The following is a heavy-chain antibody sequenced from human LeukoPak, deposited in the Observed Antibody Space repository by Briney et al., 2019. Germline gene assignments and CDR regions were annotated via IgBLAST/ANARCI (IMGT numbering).Heavy chain of an antibody. D-gene: IGHD2-15*01. Sequence: GASVKVSCKASGYTFTGHYMHWVRRAPGQGLEWRGRINPNSGGTNYAQKCQGRVTMTTDTSISTAYMELSRLRSDDTAVYYCARGDIGYCSGGSCYSLYYYYMDVWGKGTTVTVSS. CDR2: INPNSGGT. CDR3: ARGDIGYCSGGSCYSLYYYYMDV. V-gene: IGHV1-2*06. CDR1: GYTFTGHY. J-gene: IGHJ6*03.